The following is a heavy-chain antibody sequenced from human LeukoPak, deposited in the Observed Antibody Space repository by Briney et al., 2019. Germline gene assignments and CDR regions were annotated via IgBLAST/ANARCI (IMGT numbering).Heavy chain of an antibody. CDR3: ARLYCTNGVCAEGNWFDP. D-gene: IGHD2-8*01. V-gene: IGHV1-2*02. J-gene: IGHJ5*02. Sequence: ASVKVSCKASGYTFTGYYMHWVRQAPGQGLEWMGWINPNSGGTNYAQKFQSRVTMTRDTSISTAYMELSRLRSDDTAVYYCARLYCTNGVCAEGNWFDPWGQGTLVTVSS. CDR1: GYTFTGYY. CDR2: INPNSGGT.